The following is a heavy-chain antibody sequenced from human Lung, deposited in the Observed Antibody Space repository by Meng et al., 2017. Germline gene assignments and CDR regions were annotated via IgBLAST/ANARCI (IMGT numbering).Heavy chain of an antibody. CDR1: GGSMSSGNYY. J-gene: IGHJ4*02. V-gene: IGHV4-30-4*01. CDR2: IHHSGSA. Sequence: QVQLQESGPGLVEPSQTLSLTCTVSGGSMSSGNYYWSWIRQPPGKGLEWIGNIHHSGSAYYNPSLKSRVSISVDTSKNQFSLNLNSMTAADTAVYYCASFDHIPRRNYFDYWGQGTLVTVSS. D-gene: IGHD2-21*01. CDR3: ASFDHIPRRNYFDY.